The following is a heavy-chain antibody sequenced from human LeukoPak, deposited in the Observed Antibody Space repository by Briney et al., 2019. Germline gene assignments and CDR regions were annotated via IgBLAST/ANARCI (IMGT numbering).Heavy chain of an antibody. V-gene: IGHV3-53*05. CDR2: IYSGGST. J-gene: IGHJ4*02. D-gene: IGHD3-9*01. CDR3: ARGRDSHGDRVFDPFDF. CDR1: GFTVSSNY. Sequence: QPGGSLRLSCAASGFTVSSNYMSWVRQAPGKGLEWVSVIYSGGSTYYADSVRGRFTISRDRSKNTLYLQMNSLRAEDTAVYYCARGRDSHGDRVFDPFDFWGQGAPVTVSS.